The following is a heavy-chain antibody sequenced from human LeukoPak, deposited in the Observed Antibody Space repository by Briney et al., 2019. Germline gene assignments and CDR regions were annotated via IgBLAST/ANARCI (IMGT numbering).Heavy chain of an antibody. CDR2: ISSSSSSI. Sequence: GGSLRLSCAASGFTFSGFTINWVRQAPGKGLEWVSSISSSSSSIYYADSVKGRFTISRDNAKNSLYLQMNSLRAEDTAVYYCARSGYDWNDVIFFDYWGQGTLVTVSS. CDR1: GFTFSGFT. D-gene: IGHD1-1*01. J-gene: IGHJ4*02. CDR3: ARSGYDWNDVIFFDY. V-gene: IGHV3-21*01.